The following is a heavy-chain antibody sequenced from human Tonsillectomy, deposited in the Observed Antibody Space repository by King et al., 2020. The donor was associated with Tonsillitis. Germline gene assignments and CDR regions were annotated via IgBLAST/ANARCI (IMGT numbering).Heavy chain of an antibody. CDR2: IYYTGST. J-gene: IGHJ4*02. Sequence: QMQLQESGPGLVKPSETLSLTCTVSGGSISSYYWSWIRQPPGKGLEWIGHIYYTGSTNYNPSLKSRVTISVDTSKNQFSLKMSSVTAADTAVYYCARGEIAALIHTLDYWGQGTLVTVSS. V-gene: IGHV4-59*08. D-gene: IGHD6-6*01. CDR3: ARGEIAALIHTLDY. CDR1: GGSISSYY.